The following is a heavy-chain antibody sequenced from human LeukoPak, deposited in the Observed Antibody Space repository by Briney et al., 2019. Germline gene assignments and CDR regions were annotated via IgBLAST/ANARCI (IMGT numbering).Heavy chain of an antibody. CDR2: IYPGDSDT. CDR1: GYSFTSYW. Sequence: GESLKISCKGSGYSFTSYWIGWVRQMPGKGLEWMGIIYPGDSDTRYSPSFQGQVTISADKSISTAYLRWSSLKASDTAMYYCARAPQLLWFGELSYYFDYWGQGTLVTVSS. J-gene: IGHJ4*02. D-gene: IGHD3-10*01. CDR3: ARAPQLLWFGELSYYFDY. V-gene: IGHV5-51*01.